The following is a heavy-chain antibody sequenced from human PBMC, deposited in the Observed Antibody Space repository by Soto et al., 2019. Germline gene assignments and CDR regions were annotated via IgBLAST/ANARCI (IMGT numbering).Heavy chain of an antibody. D-gene: IGHD3-16*01. CDR1: GFTFSSYA. J-gene: IGHJ4*02. CDR3: AKGKAYYVYIWGSEYYFDV. V-gene: IGHV3-23*01. CDR2: ISGSGGST. Sequence: PGGSLRLSCAASGFTFSSYAMSWVRQAPGKGLEWVSGISGSGGSTSNADSVKGRFTISRDNSKNTLFLQMNSLRAEDTAVYYCAKGKAYYVYIWGSEYYFDVWGQGTLVTVSS.